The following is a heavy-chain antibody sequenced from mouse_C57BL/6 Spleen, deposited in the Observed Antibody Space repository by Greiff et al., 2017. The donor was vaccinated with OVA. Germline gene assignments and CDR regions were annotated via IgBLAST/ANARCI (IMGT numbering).Heavy chain of an antibody. J-gene: IGHJ2*01. CDR2: IYPGDGDT. V-gene: IGHV1-80*01. D-gene: IGHD4-1*01. CDR1: GYAFSSYW. CDR3: ARGETLGYYFDY. Sequence: QVQLKESGAELVKPGASVKISCKASGYAFSSYWMNWVKQRPGKGLEWIGQIYPGDGDTNYNGKFKGKATLTADKSSSTAYMQLSSLTSEDSAVYFCARGETLGYYFDYWGQGTTLTVSS.